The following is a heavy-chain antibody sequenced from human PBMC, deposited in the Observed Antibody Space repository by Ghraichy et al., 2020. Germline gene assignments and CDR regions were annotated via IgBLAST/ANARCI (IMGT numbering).Heavy chain of an antibody. D-gene: IGHD2-15*01. Sequence: GESLNISCAASGFTFSSYSMNWVHQAPGKGLEWVSSISSSSSYIYYADSVKGRFTISRDNAKNSLYLQMNSLRAEDTAVYYCARDLYCSGGSCYLNYYYYYGMDVWGQGTTVTVSS. V-gene: IGHV3-21*01. CDR3: ARDLYCSGGSCYLNYYYYYGMDV. CDR2: ISSSSSYI. J-gene: IGHJ6*02. CDR1: GFTFSSYS.